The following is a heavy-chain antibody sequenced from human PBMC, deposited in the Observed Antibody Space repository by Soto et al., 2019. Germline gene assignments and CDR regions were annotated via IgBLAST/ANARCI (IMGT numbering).Heavy chain of an antibody. CDR1: GFTFSSYA. CDR3: AKMSDFWSGSPTYHFDY. Sequence: EGSLRLSCAASGFTFSSYAMSWVRQAPGKGLEWVSTISGSGSSTYYADSVKGRFTISRDNSKKTLYVQMNSPRAEDTAVYYCAKMSDFWSGSPTYHFDYWGQGTQVTVSS. J-gene: IGHJ4*02. CDR2: ISGSGSST. D-gene: IGHD3-3*01. V-gene: IGHV3-23*01.